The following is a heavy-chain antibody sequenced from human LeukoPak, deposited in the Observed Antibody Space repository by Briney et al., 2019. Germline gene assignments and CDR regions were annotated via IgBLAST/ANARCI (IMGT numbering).Heavy chain of an antibody. CDR1: GFAFSTYA. J-gene: IGHJ4*02. D-gene: IGHD4-17*01. Sequence: GGSLRLSCAASGFAFSTYAMTWVRQAPGKGLEWVSAAGGTTGTTYYANSVKGRFTVSRDNSKNTLYLQMNSLRAEDAAVYYCARRTVARYYYFDSWGQGTLVTVSS. CDR3: ARRTVARYYYFDS. CDR2: AGGTTGTT. V-gene: IGHV3-23*01.